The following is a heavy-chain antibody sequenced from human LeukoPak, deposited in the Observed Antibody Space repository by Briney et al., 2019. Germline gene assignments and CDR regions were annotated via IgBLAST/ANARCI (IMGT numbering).Heavy chain of an antibody. V-gene: IGHV4-34*01. CDR3: ARVGAAAGYTIEYFQH. J-gene: IGHJ1*01. CDR2: INHSGST. D-gene: IGHD6-13*01. Sequence: SETLSLTCAVYGGTFSGYYWSWIRQPPGKGLEWVGEINHSGSTNYNPSLKSRVTISVDTSKNQFSLKLSSVTAADTAVYYCARVGAAAGYTIEYFQHWGQGTLVTVSS. CDR1: GGTFSGYY.